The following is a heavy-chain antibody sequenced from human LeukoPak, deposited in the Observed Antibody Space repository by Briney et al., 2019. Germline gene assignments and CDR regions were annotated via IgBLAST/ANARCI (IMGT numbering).Heavy chain of an antibody. CDR3: ARAMDSGSPTPPYFDY. CDR1: GYTFTSYT. Sequence: ASVRVSCKASGYTFTSYTMNWVRQAPGQGLEWMGWINTNTGNPTYAQGFTGRFVLSLDTSVSTAYLQISSLKAEDTAVYYCARAMDSGSPTPPYFDYWGQGTLVTVSS. J-gene: IGHJ4*02. CDR2: INTNTGNP. V-gene: IGHV7-4-1*02. D-gene: IGHD1-26*01.